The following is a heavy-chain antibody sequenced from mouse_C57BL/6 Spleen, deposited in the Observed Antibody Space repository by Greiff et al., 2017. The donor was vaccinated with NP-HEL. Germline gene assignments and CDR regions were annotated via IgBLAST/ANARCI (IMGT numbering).Heavy chain of an antibody. CDR3: AKIPNWDVGYFEV. Sequence: QVQLQQPGPGLVQPSQSLSITCTVSGFSLTSYGVHWVRQSPGKGLEWLGVIWRGGSTDYNAAFMSRLSITKDNSKSQVFFKMNSLQADDTAIYYCAKIPNWDVGYFEVWGTGTTVTVSS. CDR1: GFSLTSYG. V-gene: IGHV2-5*01. J-gene: IGHJ1*03. D-gene: IGHD4-1*01. CDR2: IWRGGST.